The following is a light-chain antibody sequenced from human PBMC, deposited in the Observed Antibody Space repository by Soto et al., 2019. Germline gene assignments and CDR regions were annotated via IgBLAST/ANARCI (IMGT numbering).Light chain of an antibody. V-gene: IGLV2-14*03. CDR2: DVW. Sequence: QSALTQPASVSGSPGQSINIYCIGTGSDIGGYNYVSWYQQHPGKAPTLMIYDVWARPLGVSHRFSGSKSGNTASLTISGLQGDDEADYYCSSYTADMTYVFGTGTKLTVL. CDR3: SSYTADMTYV. CDR1: GSDIGGYNY. J-gene: IGLJ1*01.